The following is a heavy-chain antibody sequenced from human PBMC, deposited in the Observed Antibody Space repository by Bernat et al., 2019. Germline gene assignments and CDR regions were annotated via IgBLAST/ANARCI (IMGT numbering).Heavy chain of an antibody. CDR2: MNPNSGNT. Sequence: QVQLVQSGAEVKKPGASVKVSCKASGYTFTSYDINWGRQATGQGSEWMGGMNPNSGNTGYAQKFKGRVTMTRKNYISPAYMGLSSLRSEETAVYYCASEAGDYWGQGTLVTVSS. D-gene: IGHD3-10*01. CDR3: ASEAGDY. J-gene: IGHJ4*02. V-gene: IGHV1-8*01. CDR1: GYTFTSYD.